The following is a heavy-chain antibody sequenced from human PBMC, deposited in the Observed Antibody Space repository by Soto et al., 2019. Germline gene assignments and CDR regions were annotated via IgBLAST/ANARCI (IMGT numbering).Heavy chain of an antibody. J-gene: IGHJ4*02. CDR1: RGTFGSYG. CDR3: ARDGIAAVEFDY. CDR2: IIPILGIA. Sequence: GASVKVSCKASRGTFGSYGISWVRQAPGQGLEWMGRIIPILGIANYAQKFQGRVTITADKSTSTAYMELSSLRSEDTAVYYCARDGIAAVEFDYWGQGTLVTVSS. D-gene: IGHD6-13*01. V-gene: IGHV1-69*04.